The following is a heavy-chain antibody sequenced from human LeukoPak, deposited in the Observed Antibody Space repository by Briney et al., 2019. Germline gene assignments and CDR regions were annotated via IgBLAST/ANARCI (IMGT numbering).Heavy chain of an antibody. V-gene: IGHV3-30-3*01. Sequence: PGRSLRLSCAASGFTFSSYHMHWFRQAPGKGLEWVAVISYDTNDRYYADSVKGRFTISRDNSRNTLSLQMNSLRTEDTAVYYCARGLDVWGQGTTVTVSS. CDR1: GFTFSSYH. CDR3: ARGLDV. CDR2: ISYDTNDR. J-gene: IGHJ6*02.